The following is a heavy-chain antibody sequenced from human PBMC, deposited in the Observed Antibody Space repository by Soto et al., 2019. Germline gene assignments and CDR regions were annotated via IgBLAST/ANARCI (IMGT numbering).Heavy chain of an antibody. V-gene: IGHV3-23*01. J-gene: IGHJ6*02. D-gene: IGHD2-15*01. CDR3: HRYCSGGSCYSITPYYYGMDV. CDR1: GFTFSSYA. CDR2: ISGSGGST. Sequence: PGGSLRLSCAASGFTFSSYAMSWVRQAPGKXLEWVSAISGSGGSTYYADSVKGRFTISRDNSKNTLYLQMNSLRAEDTAVYYCHRYCSGGSCYSITPYYYGMDVWGQGTTVTVSS.